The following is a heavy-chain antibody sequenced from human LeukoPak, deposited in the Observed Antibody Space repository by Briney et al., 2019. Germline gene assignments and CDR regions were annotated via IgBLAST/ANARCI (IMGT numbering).Heavy chain of an antibody. J-gene: IGHJ3*02. CDR1: GLTFSRHW. V-gene: IGHV3-74*01. CDR3: NSGTRYEAFDI. CDR2: IKTDGSAT. Sequence: PGGSLRLSCTASGLTFSRHWMHWVRQAPGKGLVWISRIKTDGSATLYADFVEGRFTISRDNAKNTLYLQMSSLRAEDTAVYYCNSGTRYEAFDIWGQGTMVTVSS. D-gene: IGHD1-1*01.